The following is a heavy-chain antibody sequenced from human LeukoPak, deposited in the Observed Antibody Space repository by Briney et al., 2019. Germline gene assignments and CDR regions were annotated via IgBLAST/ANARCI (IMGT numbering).Heavy chain of an antibody. V-gene: IGHV3-48*04. CDR1: GFTFSSYS. D-gene: IGHD2-21*02. Sequence: GGSLRLSCAASGFTFSSYSMNWVRQAPGKGLEWVSYISSSSSTIYYADSVKGRFTISRDNAKNSLYLQMNSLRAEDTAVYYCAREGYGGDCYSYYYYGMDVWGQGTTVTVSS. J-gene: IGHJ6*02. CDR3: AREGYGGDCYSYYYYGMDV. CDR2: ISSSSSTI.